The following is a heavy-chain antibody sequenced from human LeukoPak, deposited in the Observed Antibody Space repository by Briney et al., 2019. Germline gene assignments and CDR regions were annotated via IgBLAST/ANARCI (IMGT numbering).Heavy chain of an antibody. CDR1: GASVSSGSYY. CDR2: IYYSGST. CDR3: ARGSRGYAYG. D-gene: IGHD5-18*01. V-gene: IGHV4-61*01. J-gene: IGHJ4*02. Sequence: NPSETQSLTCTVSGASVSSGSYYGSWIRQPPGKGLEWIGYIYYSGSTNYNPSLKSRVTISVDTSKNQFSLKLSSVTAADTAVYYCARGSRGYAYGWGQGTLVTVSS.